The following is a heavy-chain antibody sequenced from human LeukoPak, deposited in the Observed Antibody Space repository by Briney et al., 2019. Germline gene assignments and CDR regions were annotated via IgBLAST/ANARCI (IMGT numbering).Heavy chain of an antibody. CDR3: AKGRTYGDYDY. CDR2: ISGSGGST. J-gene: IGHJ4*02. Sequence: GGSLRLSCAASGFTFSSYSMNWVRQAPGKGLEWVSAISGSGGSTYYADSVKGRFTISRDNSKNTLYLQMNSLRAEDTAVYYCAKGRTYGDYDYWGQGTLVTVSS. D-gene: IGHD4-17*01. CDR1: GFTFSSYS. V-gene: IGHV3-23*01.